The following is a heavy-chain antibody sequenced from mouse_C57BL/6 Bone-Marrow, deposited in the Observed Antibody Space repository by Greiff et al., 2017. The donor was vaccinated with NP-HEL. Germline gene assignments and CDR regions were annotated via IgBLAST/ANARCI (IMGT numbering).Heavy chain of an antibody. CDR1: GYTFTSYW. D-gene: IGHD1-1*01. CDR2: IYPGSGST. Sequence: VQLQQPGAELVKPGASVKMSCKASGYTFTSYWITWVKQRPGQGLEWIGDIYPGSGSTTYNEKFKSKATLTVDTSSRTAYLQLSSLTSEDSAVYYCARAPSTVVGDYWGQGTTLTVSS. J-gene: IGHJ2*01. V-gene: IGHV1-55*01. CDR3: ARAPSTVVGDY.